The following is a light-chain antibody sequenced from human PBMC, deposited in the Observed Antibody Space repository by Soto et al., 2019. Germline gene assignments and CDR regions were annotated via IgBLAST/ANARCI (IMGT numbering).Light chain of an antibody. CDR2: SNN. J-gene: IGLJ1*01. CDR3: ATWDDSLNGYV. CDR1: SSNVGSNA. Sequence: QSVLTQPPSAPESPGQRVTISCSGSSSNVGSNAVNWYQQLPGTAPTLLIYSNNERLSGVPDRFSGSKSGTSASLAISGLQSEDEADYYCATWDDSLNGYVFGTGTKVTVL. V-gene: IGLV1-44*01.